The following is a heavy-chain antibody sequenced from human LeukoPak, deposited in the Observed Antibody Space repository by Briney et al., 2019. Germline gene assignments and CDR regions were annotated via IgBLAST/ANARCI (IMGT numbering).Heavy chain of an antibody. D-gene: IGHD3-16*01. CDR3: ATSWGPDTSAFRWGRDGMDV. J-gene: IGHJ6*02. V-gene: IGHV3-23*01. Sequence: GGSLRLSCVASGFTFSSYAMTWFRQAPGKGLEWVSAISKSGDHTYYAASAKGRFTIYRDNSKNTQYLQMNSLRAEDTAVYYCATSWGPDTSAFRWGRDGMDVWGQGTTVIVS. CDR2: ISKSGDHT. CDR1: GFTFSSYA.